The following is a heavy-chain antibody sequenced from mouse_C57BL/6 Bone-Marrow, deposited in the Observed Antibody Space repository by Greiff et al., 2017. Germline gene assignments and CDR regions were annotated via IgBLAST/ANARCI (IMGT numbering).Heavy chain of an antibody. V-gene: IGHV1-59*01. D-gene: IGHD2-5*01. J-gene: IGHJ1*03. CDR2: IDPSDSYT. Sequence: VKLQQPGAELVRPGTSVKLSCKASGYTFTSYWMHWVKQRPGQGLEWIGVIDPSDSYTNYNQKFKGKATLTVDTSSSTAYVQLSSLTSEDSAVYYCAAQYYSNYDWYFDVWGTGTTVTVSS. CDR1: GYTFTSYW. CDR3: AAQYYSNYDWYFDV.